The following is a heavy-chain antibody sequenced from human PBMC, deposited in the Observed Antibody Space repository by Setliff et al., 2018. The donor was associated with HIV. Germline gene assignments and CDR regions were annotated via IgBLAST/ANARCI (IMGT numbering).Heavy chain of an antibody. CDR3: ARHYYREGFDI. Sequence: ASVKVSCKTSGGTFSNYGTNWVRQAPGQGLEWMGWISAYNGNTNYAQKLQGRVTMTTDTSTSTAYMELRSLRSDDTAVYYCARHYYREGFDIWGQGTMVTVSS. V-gene: IGHV1-18*01. D-gene: IGHD3-22*01. CDR2: ISAYNGNT. J-gene: IGHJ3*02. CDR1: GGTFSNYG.